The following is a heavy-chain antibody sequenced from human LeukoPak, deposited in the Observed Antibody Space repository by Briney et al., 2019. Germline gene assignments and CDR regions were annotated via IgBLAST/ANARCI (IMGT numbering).Heavy chain of an antibody. Sequence: SETLSLTCTVSGGSISNYYWSWLRQPPGKGLEWIGSMSYSGTTYYNPSLKSRVTISVDTSKKHISLRLRSVTAADTAVYYCARVRAAAAHFDSWGQGTLVTVSS. CDR3: ARVRAAAAHFDS. V-gene: IGHV4-59*05. J-gene: IGHJ4*02. CDR1: GGSISNYY. D-gene: IGHD6-13*01. CDR2: MSYSGTT.